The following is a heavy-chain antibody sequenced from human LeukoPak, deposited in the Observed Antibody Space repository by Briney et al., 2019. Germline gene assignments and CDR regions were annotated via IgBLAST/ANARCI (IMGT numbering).Heavy chain of an antibody. D-gene: IGHD2-15*01. CDR2: IYHSGST. V-gene: IGHV4-59*08. J-gene: IGHJ4*02. CDR1: GGSISSNY. Sequence: SETLSLTCTVSGGSISSNYWSWIRQPPGKGLEWIGYIYHSGSTNYNPSLKSRATISVDTSKNQFSLKVSSVTAADTAAYYCARHYCRGGSCYYFDYWGQGTLVTVSS. CDR3: ARHYCRGGSCYYFDY.